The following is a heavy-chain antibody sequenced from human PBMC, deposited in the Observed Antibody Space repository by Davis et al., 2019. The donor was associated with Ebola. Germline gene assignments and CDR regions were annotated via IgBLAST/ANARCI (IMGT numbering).Heavy chain of an antibody. J-gene: IGHJ4*02. V-gene: IGHV3-73*01. CDR1: GFTFSGSA. CDR3: TSTTNLIDY. CDR2: IRSKANSYAT. Sequence: PGGSLRLSCAASGFTFSGSAMHWVRQASRKGLEWVGRIRSKANSYATAYAASVKGRFTISRDDSKNTAYLQMNSLKTEDTAVYYCTSTTNLIDYWGQGTLVTVSS. D-gene: IGHD1-26*01.